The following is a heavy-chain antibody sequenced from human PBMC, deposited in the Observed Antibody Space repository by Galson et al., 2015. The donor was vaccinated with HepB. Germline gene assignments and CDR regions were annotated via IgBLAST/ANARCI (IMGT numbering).Heavy chain of an antibody. CDR1: GFTFSSYG. J-gene: IGHJ4*02. CDR3: AKGGWLVPSYYFDY. Sequence: SLRLSCAASGFTFSSYGMHWVRQAPGKGLEWVAVIWYDGSNKYYADSVKGRFTISRDNSKNTLYLQMNSLRAEDTAVYYCAKGGWLVPSYYFDYWGQGTLVTVSS. CDR2: IWYDGSNK. D-gene: IGHD6-19*01. V-gene: IGHV3-33*06.